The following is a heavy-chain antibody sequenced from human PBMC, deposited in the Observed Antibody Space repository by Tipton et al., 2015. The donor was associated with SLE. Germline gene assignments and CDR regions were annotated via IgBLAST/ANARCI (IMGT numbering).Heavy chain of an antibody. CDR3: AKPPHDYETSVSWYFDL. Sequence: SLRLSCAASGFTFSHYGMAWVRLAPGKGLEWVSFIYSAGSVYYAESVRGRFTISKDNSKNTLSLQMNSLRAEDTAVYYCAKPPHDYETSVSWYFDLWGRGTRVTVSS. J-gene: IGHJ2*01. V-gene: IGHV3-23*03. CDR1: GFTFSHYG. D-gene: IGHD4-17*01. CDR2: IYSAGSV.